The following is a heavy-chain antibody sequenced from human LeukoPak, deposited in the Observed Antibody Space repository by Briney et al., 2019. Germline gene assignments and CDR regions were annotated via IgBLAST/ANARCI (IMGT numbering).Heavy chain of an antibody. D-gene: IGHD3-10*01. CDR2: ITCSGGNT. Sequence: GGSLRLSCAASGFSFSSYAMSWVRQAPGKGLEWVSGITCSGGNTYYADSVKGRFTISRDNSKNTLFLQLNSLRAEDTAVYYCARAINYYYGSGSPELLDYWGQGTLVTVSS. J-gene: IGHJ4*02. CDR3: ARAINYYYGSGSPELLDY. V-gene: IGHV3-23*01. CDR1: GFSFSSYA.